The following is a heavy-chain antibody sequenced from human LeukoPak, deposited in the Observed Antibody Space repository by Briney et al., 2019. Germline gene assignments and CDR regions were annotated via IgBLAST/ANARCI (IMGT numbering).Heavy chain of an antibody. V-gene: IGHV3-23*01. CDR3: AKDKARGVVVPAAPRD. D-gene: IGHD2-2*01. CDR1: GFTFSSYA. Sequence: GGSLRLSCAASGFTFSSYAMSWVRQAPGKGLEWVSAISGSGGSTYYADSVKGRFTISRDNSKNTLYLQMNSLRAEDTAVYCCAKDKARGVVVPAAPRDWGQGTLVTVSS. CDR2: ISGSGGST. J-gene: IGHJ4*02.